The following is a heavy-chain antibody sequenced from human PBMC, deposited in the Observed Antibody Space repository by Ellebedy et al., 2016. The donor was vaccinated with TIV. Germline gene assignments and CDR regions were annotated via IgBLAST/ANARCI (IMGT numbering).Heavy chain of an antibody. J-gene: IGHJ3*02. D-gene: IGHD2-15*01. CDR1: GGSISSSSYY. V-gene: IGHV4-39*01. Sequence: MPSETLSLTCTVSGGSISSSSYYWGWIRQPPGKGLEWIGSIYYSGSTYYNPSLKSRVTISVDTSKNQFSLKLSSVTAADTAVYYCAVAATAPSDAFDIWGQGTMVTVSS. CDR2: IYYSGST. CDR3: AVAATAPSDAFDI.